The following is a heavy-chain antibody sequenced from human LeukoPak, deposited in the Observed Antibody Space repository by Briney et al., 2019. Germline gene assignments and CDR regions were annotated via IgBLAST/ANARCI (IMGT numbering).Heavy chain of an antibody. CDR1: GGSISNYF. J-gene: IGHJ4*02. Sequence: SETLSLTCTVSGGSISNYFWNWIRQPPGKGLEWIGYFFQSGSAKYNPSLKSRVTLSADTSKNQVSLKLNSVNAADTAVYFCARAGGYSGYGSFDYWGQGILVPVSS. CDR2: FFQSGSA. D-gene: IGHD5-12*01. CDR3: ARAGGYSGYGSFDY. V-gene: IGHV4-59*08.